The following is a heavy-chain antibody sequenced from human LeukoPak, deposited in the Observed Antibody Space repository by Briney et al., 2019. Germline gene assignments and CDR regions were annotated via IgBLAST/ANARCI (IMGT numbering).Heavy chain of an antibody. CDR1: GGTFSSYA. CDR2: IIPIFGTA. V-gene: IGHV1-69*13. Sequence: SVKVSCKASGGTFSSYAISWVRQAPGQGLEWMGGIIPIFGTANYAQKFQGRVTTTADESTSTAYMELRSLRSDDTAVYYCARDQVVPAAPYYYYGMDVWGQGTTVTVSS. D-gene: IGHD2-2*01. J-gene: IGHJ6*02. CDR3: ARDQVVPAAPYYYYGMDV.